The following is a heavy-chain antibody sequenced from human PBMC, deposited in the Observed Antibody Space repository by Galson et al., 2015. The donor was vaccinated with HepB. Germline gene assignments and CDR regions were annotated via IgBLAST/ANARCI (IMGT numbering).Heavy chain of an antibody. J-gene: IGHJ1*01. CDR3: ARRSKRSTDH. CDR1: GYSFTSYW. D-gene: IGHD2-2*01. Sequence: QSGAEVKKPGESLKISCEGSGYSFTSYWNGWVRQMPGKGLEWMGIVYPGDSDTRYSPSFRGQVTISADKSISTAYLQWSRLKASDTAMYYCARRSKRSTDHWGQGTLVTVSS. CDR2: VYPGDSDT. V-gene: IGHV5-51*01.